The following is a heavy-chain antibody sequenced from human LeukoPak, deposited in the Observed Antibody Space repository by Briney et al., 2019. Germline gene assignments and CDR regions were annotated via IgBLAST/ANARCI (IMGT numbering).Heavy chain of an antibody. Sequence: SETLSLTCTVSGGSISSYYWSWIRQPPGKGLEWIGYIYYSGSTNYNPSLKSRVTISVDTSKDQFSLKLSSVTAADTAVYYCARHSIVSLYYDILTGYYSPTYSGYYGMDVWGQGTTVTVSS. CDR3: ARHSIVSLYYDILTGYYSPTYSGYYGMDV. D-gene: IGHD3-9*01. CDR2: IYYSGST. V-gene: IGHV4-59*08. CDR1: GGSISSYY. J-gene: IGHJ6*02.